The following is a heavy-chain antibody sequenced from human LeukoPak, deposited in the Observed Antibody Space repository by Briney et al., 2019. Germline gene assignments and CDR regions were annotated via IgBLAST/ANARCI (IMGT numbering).Heavy chain of an antibody. CDR1: GYSISSGYY. V-gene: IGHV4-38-2*01. D-gene: IGHD1-7*01. J-gene: IGHJ4*02. Sequence: ASETLSLTCAVSGYSISSGYYWGWIRQPPGQGLEWIGSIYHSGSTYYNPSLKSRVTISVDTSKNQFSLKLSSVTAADTAVYYCARLNWNYEYFDYWGQGTLVTVSS. CDR3: ARLNWNYEYFDY. CDR2: IYHSGST.